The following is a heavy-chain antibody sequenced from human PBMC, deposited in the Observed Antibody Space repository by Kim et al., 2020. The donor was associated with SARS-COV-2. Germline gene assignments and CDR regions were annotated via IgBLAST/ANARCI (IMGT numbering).Heavy chain of an antibody. V-gene: IGHV1-18*01. J-gene: IGHJ3*02. Sequence: VKVSCKASGYTFTSYGISWVRQAPGQGLEWMGWISAYNGNTNYAQKLQGRVTMTTDTSTSTAYMELRSLRSDDTAVYYCARVFEDHSDDYGDYVGLRDAFDIWGQGTMVTVSS. CDR3: ARVFEDHSDDYGDYVGLRDAFDI. CDR1: GYTFTSYG. D-gene: IGHD4-17*01. CDR2: ISAYNGNT.